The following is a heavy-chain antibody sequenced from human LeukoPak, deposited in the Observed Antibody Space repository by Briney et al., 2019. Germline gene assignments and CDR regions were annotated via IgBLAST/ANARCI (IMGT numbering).Heavy chain of an antibody. CDR3: ARVSVGGYYMDV. Sequence: ASVKVSCKASGYTFTGYYMHWVRQAPGQGLEWMGWINPKSGGTNYAQKFQGRVTMTRDTSISTAYMELSRLRSDDTAVYYCARVSVGGYYMDVWGEGTTVTISS. V-gene: IGHV1-2*02. D-gene: IGHD3-16*01. CDR2: INPKSGGT. J-gene: IGHJ6*03. CDR1: GYTFTGYY.